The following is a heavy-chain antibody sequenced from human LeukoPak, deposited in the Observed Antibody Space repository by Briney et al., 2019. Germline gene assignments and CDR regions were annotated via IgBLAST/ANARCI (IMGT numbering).Heavy chain of an antibody. CDR1: GGTFSSYA. V-gene: IGHV1-69*04. CDR3: ASVDTAMANYYYYGMDV. Sequence: VASVKVSCKASGGTFSSYAISWVRQAPGQGLEWMGRIIPILGIANYAQKFQGRVTITAGKSTSTAYMELSSLRSEDTAVYYCASVDTAMANYYYYGMDVWGQGTTVTVSS. J-gene: IGHJ6*02. CDR2: IIPILGIA. D-gene: IGHD5-18*01.